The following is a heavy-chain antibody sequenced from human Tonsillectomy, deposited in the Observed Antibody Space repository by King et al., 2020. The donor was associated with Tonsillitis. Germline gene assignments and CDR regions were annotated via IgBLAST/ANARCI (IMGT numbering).Heavy chain of an antibody. CDR3: ARVMSYYGSGSYYIGTSDY. D-gene: IGHD3-10*01. CDR1: GFTFSSYS. CDR2: ISSSSSYI. V-gene: IGHV3-21*01. J-gene: IGHJ4*02. Sequence: VQLVESGGGLVKPGGSLRLSCAASGFTFSSYSMNWVRQAPGKGLEWVSSISSSSSYIYYADSVKGRFTISRDNAKNSLYLQMNSLRAEDTAVYYCARVMSYYGSGSYYIGTSDYWGQGTLVTVSS.